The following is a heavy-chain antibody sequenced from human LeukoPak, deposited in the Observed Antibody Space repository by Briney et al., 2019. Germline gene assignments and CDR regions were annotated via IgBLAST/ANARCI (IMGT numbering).Heavy chain of an antibody. CDR2: IKQDGSEK. CDR1: GFTFSSYW. CDR3: ARVFAGSFDY. J-gene: IGHJ4*02. V-gene: IGHV3-7*01. Sequence: GGSLRLSCAASGFTFSSYWISWVRQAPGKGLEWVANIKQDGSEKYYVDSVKGRFTISRDNAKNSLYLQMNSLRAEDTAVYYCARVFAGSFDYWGQGTLVTVSS.